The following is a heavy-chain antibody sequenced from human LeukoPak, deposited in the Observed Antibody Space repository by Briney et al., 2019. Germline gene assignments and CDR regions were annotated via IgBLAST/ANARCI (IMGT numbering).Heavy chain of an antibody. CDR3: AKDRVGIAAAGTHMDV. J-gene: IGHJ6*03. CDR2: IYSGGST. CDR1: EFSVGSNY. D-gene: IGHD6-13*01. V-gene: IGHV3-53*01. Sequence: PGGSLRLSCTASEFSVGSNYMTWVRQAPGKGLEWVSLIYSGGSTYYADSVKGGFTISRDNSKNTLYLQMNSLRAEDTAVSYCAKDRVGIAAAGTHMDVWGKGATVTVSS.